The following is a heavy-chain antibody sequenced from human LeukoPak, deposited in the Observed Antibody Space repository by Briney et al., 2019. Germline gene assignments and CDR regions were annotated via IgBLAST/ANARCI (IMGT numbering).Heavy chain of an antibody. CDR2: IYYSGST. D-gene: IGHD2-21*02. CDR3: ARDRLLDAFDI. Sequence: SATLSLTCTVSGGSISRYYWSWIRQPPGKGLEWIGYIYYSGSTNYNPSLKSRVTISVDTSKNQFSLKLSSVTAADTAVYYCARDRLLDAFDIWGQGTMVTVSS. CDR1: GGSISRYY. J-gene: IGHJ3*02. V-gene: IGHV4-59*01.